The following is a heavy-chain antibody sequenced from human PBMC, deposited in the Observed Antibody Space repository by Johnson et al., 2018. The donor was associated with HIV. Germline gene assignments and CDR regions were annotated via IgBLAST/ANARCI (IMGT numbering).Heavy chain of an antibody. V-gene: IGHV3-23*01. D-gene: IGHD5-18*01. Sequence: RFTISRDSSNNTLYLQMNSLRAEDTAVYYCAKDSRYSYGPDAFDIWGLGTMVTVSS. CDR3: AKDSRYSYGPDAFDI. J-gene: IGHJ3*02.